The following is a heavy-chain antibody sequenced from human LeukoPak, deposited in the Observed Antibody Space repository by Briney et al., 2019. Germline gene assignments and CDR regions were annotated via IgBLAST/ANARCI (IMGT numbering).Heavy chain of an antibody. Sequence: GGSLRLSCAASGFTFSSYAMSWVRQAPGKGLEWVSAISGSGGSTYYADSVKGRFTISRDNSKNTLYLQMNSLRAEDTAVYCCAKERLLWFGELRSGLDYWGQGTLVTVSS. CDR3: AKERLLWFGELRSGLDY. J-gene: IGHJ4*02. CDR1: GFTFSSYA. CDR2: ISGSGGST. D-gene: IGHD3-10*01. V-gene: IGHV3-23*01.